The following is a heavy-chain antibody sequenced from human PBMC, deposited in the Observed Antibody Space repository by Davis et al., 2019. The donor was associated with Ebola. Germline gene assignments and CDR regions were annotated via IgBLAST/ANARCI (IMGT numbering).Heavy chain of an antibody. V-gene: IGHV1-18*01. Sequence: AASVKVSCKASGYTLTSYGISWARQAPGQGLEWMGWISAYNGNTNYAQKLQGRVTMTTDTSASTAYMELSSLRSEDTAVYYCARVPAAIRDYYYGMDVWGQGTTVTVSS. CDR1: GYTLTSYG. D-gene: IGHD2-2*02. J-gene: IGHJ6*02. CDR2: ISAYNGNT. CDR3: ARVPAAIRDYYYGMDV.